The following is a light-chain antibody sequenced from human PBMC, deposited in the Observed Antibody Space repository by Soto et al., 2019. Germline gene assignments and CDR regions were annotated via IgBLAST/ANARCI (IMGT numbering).Light chain of an antibody. CDR1: QSVSSSY. CDR2: GAS. J-gene: IGKJ2*01. CDR3: QQYGSSPYT. V-gene: IGKV3-20*01. Sequence: EIVLTPSPGTLSLSPGDRATLSCRASQSVSSSYLAWYQQKPGQAPRLLIYGASSRATGIPDRFSGSGSGTDFTLNISRLEPEDFAVYYCQQYGSSPYTFGQGTKLEIK.